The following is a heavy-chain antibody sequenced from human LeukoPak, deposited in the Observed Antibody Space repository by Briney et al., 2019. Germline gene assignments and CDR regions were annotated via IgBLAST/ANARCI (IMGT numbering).Heavy chain of an antibody. V-gene: IGHV5-51*01. CDR1: GYTFIDYW. Sequence: GESLKISCQGSGYTFIDYWIGWLRQMPGKGLEWMGIIFPGDTDIKYSPSFQGQVTISDDNSISTAYLQWSSLKASETAIYYCVRYGLQGCRDSRCSTSFYYYGVDVWGQGSTVTVSS. J-gene: IGHJ6*02. CDR2: IFPGDTDI. CDR3: VRYGLQGCRDSRCSTSFYYYGVDV. D-gene: IGHD4-11*01.